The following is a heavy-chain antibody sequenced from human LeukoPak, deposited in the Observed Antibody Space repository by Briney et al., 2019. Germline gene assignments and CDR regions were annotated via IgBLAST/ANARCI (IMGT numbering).Heavy chain of an antibody. D-gene: IGHD1-26*01. CDR3: ASVVGATHDAFDI. J-gene: IGHJ3*02. CDR1: GYIFINYY. V-gene: IGHV1-46*01. Sequence: GASVKVSCKASGYIFINYYMHWVRQAPGQGLEWMAIINPSGGSTTYAQNFQGRVTMARDTSTSTVYLEVNSLRSDDTAVYYCASVVGATHDAFDIWGQGTMVTVSS. CDR2: INPSGGST.